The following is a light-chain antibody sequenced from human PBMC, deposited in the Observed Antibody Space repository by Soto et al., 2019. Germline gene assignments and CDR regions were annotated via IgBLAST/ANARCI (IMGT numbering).Light chain of an antibody. CDR3: QQADIFPLT. V-gene: IGKV1-12*01. J-gene: IGKJ4*01. Sequence: DIQMTQSPSSVSASVGDRVVITCRASQDISNYLAWYQQKPGDAPELLIYAASRLKRGVSSRFSGSGSGTDFTLIIDSLQPEDFATYYCQQADIFPLTFGGGTKVEI. CDR2: AAS. CDR1: QDISNY.